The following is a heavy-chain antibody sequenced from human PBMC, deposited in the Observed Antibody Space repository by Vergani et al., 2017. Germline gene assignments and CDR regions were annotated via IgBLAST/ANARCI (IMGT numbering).Heavy chain of an antibody. J-gene: IGHJ4*02. Sequence: QVQLQQWGAGLLKPSETLSLTCAVYGGSFSGYYWSWIRQPPGKGLEWIGEINHSGSTNYNPSLKRRVTISVDTSKNQFSLKLSSVTAADTAVYYCARAKQWRRQNFDYWGQGTLVTVSS. CDR2: INHSGST. D-gene: IGHD6-19*01. CDR1: GGSFSGYY. V-gene: IGHV4-34*01. CDR3: ARAKQWRRQNFDY.